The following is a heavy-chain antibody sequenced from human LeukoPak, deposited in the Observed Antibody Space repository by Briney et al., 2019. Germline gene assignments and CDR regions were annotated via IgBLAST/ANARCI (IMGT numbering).Heavy chain of an antibody. V-gene: IGHV4-59*01. D-gene: IGHD3-22*01. CDR2: IYYSGST. CDR1: SGSISSYD. CDR3: ARSSEGRYYYDSSGFSYYYYYMDV. J-gene: IGHJ6*03. Sequence: PSETLSLTCTVSSGSISSYDWSWIRQPAGKGLEWIGYIYYSGSTYYNPSLRSRVTISVDTSKNQFSLKLSSVTAADTAVYYCARSSEGRYYYDSSGFSYYYYYMDVWGKGTTVTISS.